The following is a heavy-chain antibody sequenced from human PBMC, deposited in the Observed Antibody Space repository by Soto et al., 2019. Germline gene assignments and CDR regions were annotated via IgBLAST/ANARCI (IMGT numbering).Heavy chain of an antibody. Sequence: EVQLVESGGGLVQPGGSLRLSCAASGFTFSSYAMSWVRQAPGKGLEWVSAISGSGDSTYYADSVKGRFSISRDNSKNTLYLQMNSLRAEDTAVYYCAKTGYYYDSSGYKYNWFDPWGQGTLVTVSS. J-gene: IGHJ5*02. CDR2: ISGSGDST. CDR1: GFTFSSYA. D-gene: IGHD3-22*01. CDR3: AKTGYYYDSSGYKYNWFDP. V-gene: IGHV3-23*04.